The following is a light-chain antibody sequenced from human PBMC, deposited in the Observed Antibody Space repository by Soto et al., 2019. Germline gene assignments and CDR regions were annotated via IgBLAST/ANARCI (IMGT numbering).Light chain of an antibody. CDR1: SSDVGGYNY. CDR2: EVS. CDR3: SSYTSSSTWV. V-gene: IGLV2-14*01. Sequence: QSALTQPPSASGSPGQSVAISCTETSSDVGGYNYVSWYQQHPGKAPKLMIYEVSNRPSGVSNRFSGSKSGNTASLTISGLQAEDEADYYCSSYTSSSTWVFGGGTKLTVL. J-gene: IGLJ3*02.